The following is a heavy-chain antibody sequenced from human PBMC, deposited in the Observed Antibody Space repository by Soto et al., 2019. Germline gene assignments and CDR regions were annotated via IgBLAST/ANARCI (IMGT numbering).Heavy chain of an antibody. CDR3: ARTYYDYIWGSYDNWFDP. D-gene: IGHD3-16*01. CDR2: IKQDGSEK. J-gene: IGHJ5*02. V-gene: IGHV3-7*01. Sequence: GGSLRLSCAASGFTFSSYWMSWVRQAPGKGLEWVANIKQDGSEKYYVDSVKGRFTISRDNAKNSLYLQMNSLRAEDTAVYYCARTYYDYIWGSYDNWFDPWGQGTLVTVSS. CDR1: GFTFSSYW.